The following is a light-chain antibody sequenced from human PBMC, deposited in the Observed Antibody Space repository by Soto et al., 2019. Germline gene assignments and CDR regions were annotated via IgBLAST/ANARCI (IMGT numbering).Light chain of an antibody. J-gene: IGKJ1*01. CDR2: DAS. CDR1: QDISDS. V-gene: IGKV1-33*01. CDR3: QQYESLPWT. Sequence: DIQMSQSPSSLSASVGDRVTITCQASQDISDSLNWYQQKPGKAPKLLISDASILETGVPSSFRGSGSGTDFTFTISNLQPEDFATYYCQQYESLPWTFGQGTTVDI.